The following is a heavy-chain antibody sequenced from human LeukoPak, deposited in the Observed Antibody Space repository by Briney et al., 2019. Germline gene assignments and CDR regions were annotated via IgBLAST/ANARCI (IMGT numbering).Heavy chain of an antibody. CDR1: GGSFSSYG. CDR2: IIPMLGRS. J-gene: IGHJ5*02. D-gene: IGHD5-18*01. Sequence: ASVKVSCKASGGSFSSYGISWVRQAPGQGLEWMGGIIPMLGRSNYAQKFQGRVTISTDESTSTAYMEMSSLRSEDTAVYYCAREDHTANNWFDPWGQGTLVTDSS. V-gene: IGHV1-69*05. CDR3: AREDHTANNWFDP.